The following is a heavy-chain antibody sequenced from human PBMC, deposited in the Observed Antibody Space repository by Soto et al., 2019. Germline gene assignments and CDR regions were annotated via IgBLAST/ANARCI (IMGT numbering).Heavy chain of an antibody. CDR2: INPSGGST. Sequence: GASVKVSCKASGYTFTSYYMHWGRQAPGQGLEWMGIINPSGGSTSYAQKFQGRVTMTRDTSTSTVYMELSSLRSEDTAVYYCARDLIVVVPAATYGMDVWGQGTTVTVSS. D-gene: IGHD2-2*01. CDR1: GYTFTSYY. V-gene: IGHV1-46*01. CDR3: ARDLIVVVPAATYGMDV. J-gene: IGHJ6*02.